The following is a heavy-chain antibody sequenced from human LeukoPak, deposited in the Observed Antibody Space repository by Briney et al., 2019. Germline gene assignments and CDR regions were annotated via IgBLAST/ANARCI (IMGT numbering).Heavy chain of an antibody. D-gene: IGHD2-2*01. CDR1: GFIFSNYG. J-gene: IGHJ6*03. V-gene: IGHV3-30*02. CDR2: IRYDGSDK. Sequence: TGGSLRLSCAASGFIFSNYGMHWVRQAPGKGLEWLTFIRYDGSDKYYADSVKGRFTISRDNSKNTLYLQMNSLRAEDTAVYYCARMNIVVVPAAIGANYYYYMDVWGKGTTVTISS. CDR3: ARMNIVVVPAAIGANYYYYMDV.